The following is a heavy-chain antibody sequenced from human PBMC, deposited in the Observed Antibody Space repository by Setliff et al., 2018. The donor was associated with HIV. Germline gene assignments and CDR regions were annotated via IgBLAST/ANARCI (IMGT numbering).Heavy chain of an antibody. CDR2: ISMNSNYI. D-gene: IGHD1-26*01. V-gene: IGHV3-21*01. CDR3: AAAGSSDAFGL. Sequence: PGGSLRLSCEASGFTFSSYTMNWVRQAPGKALKWVSSISMNSNYIYYADSVKGRFTISRDNAKNSLYLQMSGLRAEDTALYFCAAAGSSDAFGLWGPGTLVTVSS. CDR1: GFTFSSYT. J-gene: IGHJ3*01.